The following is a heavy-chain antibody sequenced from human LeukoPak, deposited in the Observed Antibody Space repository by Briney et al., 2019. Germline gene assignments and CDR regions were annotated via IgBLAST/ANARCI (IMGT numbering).Heavy chain of an antibody. CDR1: GGSFSGYY. V-gene: IGHV4-34*01. CDR3: ARGLGYCSGGSCYYFDY. J-gene: IGHJ4*02. Sequence: SETLSLTRAVYGGSFSGYYWSWIRQPPGKGLEWIGEINHSGSTNYNPSLKSRVTISVDTSKNQFSLKLSSVTAADTAVYYCARGLGYCSGGSCYYFDYWGQGTLVTVSS. CDR2: INHSGST. D-gene: IGHD2-15*01.